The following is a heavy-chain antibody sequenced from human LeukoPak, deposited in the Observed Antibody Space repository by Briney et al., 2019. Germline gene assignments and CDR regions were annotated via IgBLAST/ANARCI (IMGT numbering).Heavy chain of an antibody. J-gene: IGHJ6*03. CDR3: ARDKEDLVVAATYYYYYYMDV. CDR1: GYIFTAYY. CDR2: SNPNSGGK. D-gene: IGHD2-15*01. Sequence: ASVKVSCKASGYIFTAYYIHWVRQAPGQGLEWMGWSNPNSGGKNYAQKFQGRVTMTRDTSISTAYMEVSRLRSDDTAVYYCARDKEDLVVAATYYYYYYMDVWGKGTTVTISS. V-gene: IGHV1-2*02.